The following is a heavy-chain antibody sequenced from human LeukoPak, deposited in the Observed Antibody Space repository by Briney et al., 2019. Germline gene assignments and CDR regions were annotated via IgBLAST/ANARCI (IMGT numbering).Heavy chain of an antibody. CDR3: ASYLTSIPSGMDV. V-gene: IGHV3-30-3*01. Sequence: GGSLRLSCAASGFTFSRCAMHWVRQAPGKGLEWVATISYDGNNKHYTDSVEGRFTIARDNSKNTLYLQMNSLRAEDTAVYYCASYLTSIPSGMDVWGQGATVTVSS. J-gene: IGHJ6*02. D-gene: IGHD2/OR15-2a*01. CDR2: ISYDGNNK. CDR1: GFTFSRCA.